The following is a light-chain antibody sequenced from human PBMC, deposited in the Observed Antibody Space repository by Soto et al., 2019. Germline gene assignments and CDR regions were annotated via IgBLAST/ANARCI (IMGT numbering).Light chain of an antibody. V-gene: IGLV2-8*01. CDR2: EVS. J-gene: IGLJ2*01. CDR1: SSDVGGYKY. CDR3: SSYTGDTTPV. Sequence: QSALTQPPSASGSPGQSVTISCTGTSSDVGGYKYVSWYQQHPGKVPKLMIYEVSKRPSGVPDRFSGSKSGNTASLTVSGLQAEDEADYYCSSYTGDTTPVFGGGTKLTVL.